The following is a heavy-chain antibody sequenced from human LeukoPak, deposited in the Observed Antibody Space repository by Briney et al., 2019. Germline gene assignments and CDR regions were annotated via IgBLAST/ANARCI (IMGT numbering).Heavy chain of an antibody. Sequence: VASVRVSCKASGYTFTSYDINWVRQATGQGLEWMGWMNPNSGNTGYAQKFQGRVTMTRNSSISTAYMELSSLRSEDTAVYYCARGFGRGPWWELQSGNWFDPWGQGTLVTVSS. CDR2: MNPNSGNT. CDR1: GYTFTSYD. D-gene: IGHD1-26*01. J-gene: IGHJ5*02. V-gene: IGHV1-8*01. CDR3: ARGFGRGPWWELQSGNWFDP.